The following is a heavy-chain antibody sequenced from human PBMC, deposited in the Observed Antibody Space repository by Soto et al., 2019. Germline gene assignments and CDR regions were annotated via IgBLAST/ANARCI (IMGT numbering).Heavy chain of an antibody. CDR1: GGSISSYY. CDR3: ARGIAVAGTWWFDP. D-gene: IGHD6-19*01. CDR2: IYYSGST. Sequence: PSETLSLTCTVSGGSISSYYWSWIRQPPGKGPEWIGYIYYSGSTNYNPSLKSRVTISVDTSKNQFSLKLSSVTAADTAVYYCARGIAVAGTWWFDPWGQGTLVTVSS. J-gene: IGHJ5*02. V-gene: IGHV4-59*01.